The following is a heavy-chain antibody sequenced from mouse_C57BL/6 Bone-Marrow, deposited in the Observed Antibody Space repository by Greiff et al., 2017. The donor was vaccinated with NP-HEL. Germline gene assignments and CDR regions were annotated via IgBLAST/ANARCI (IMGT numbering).Heavy chain of an antibody. CDR2: IYPGSGNT. CDR1: GYTFTDYY. CDR3: ARWGGRDY. J-gene: IGHJ2*01. Sequence: VQLQESGAELVRPGASVKLSCKASGYTFTDYYINWVKQRPGQGLEWIARIYPGSGNTYYNEKFKGKATLTAEKSSSTAYMQLSSLTSEDSAVYFCARWGGRDYWGQGTTLTVSS. V-gene: IGHV1-76*01.